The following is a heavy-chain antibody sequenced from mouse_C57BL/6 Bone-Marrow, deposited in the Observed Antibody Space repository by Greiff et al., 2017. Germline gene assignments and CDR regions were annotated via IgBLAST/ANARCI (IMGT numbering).Heavy chain of an antibody. J-gene: IGHJ2*01. V-gene: IGHV1-62-2*01. CDR1: GYTFTEYT. Sequence: QVQLQQPGAELVKPGASVKLSCKASGYTFTEYTIHWVKQRSGQGLEWIGWFYPGGGSLKYNEKFKDKATLTADKSSSTVYMELSRLTSEDSAVXFSTEHEGTTIDYLDYWGQGTTLTVSS. CDR2: FYPGGGSL. D-gene: IGHD1-1*01. CDR3: TEHEGTTIDYLDY.